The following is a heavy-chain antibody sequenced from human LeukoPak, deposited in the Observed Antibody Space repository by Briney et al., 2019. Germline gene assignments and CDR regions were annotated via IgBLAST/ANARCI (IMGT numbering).Heavy chain of an antibody. CDR2: INGGGGRT. V-gene: IGHV3-23*01. CDR3: AKDQGYSSSWYSSPHDHFDY. J-gene: IGHJ4*02. D-gene: IGHD6-13*01. Sequence: GGSLRLSCAASGFTFSSYNMSWVRQAPGKGLEWVSAINGGGGRTYYADSVKGRFTISRDNSKNTLYLRMNSLRAEDTAVYYCAKDQGYSSSWYSSPHDHFDYWGQGTLVTVSS. CDR1: GFTFSSYN.